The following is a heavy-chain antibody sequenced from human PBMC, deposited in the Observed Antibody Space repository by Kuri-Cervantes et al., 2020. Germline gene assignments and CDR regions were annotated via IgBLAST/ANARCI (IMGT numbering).Heavy chain of an antibody. D-gene: IGHD1-26*01. CDR1: GFTFSSYW. J-gene: IGHJ4*02. CDR3: SRDQAGASFY. V-gene: IGHV3-7*01. CDR2: IKQDGSEK. Sequence: GESLKISCAASGFTFSSYWMSWVRQAPGKGLEWVANIKQDGSEKYYVDSVKGRFTISRDNAKNSLYLQMNSLGAEDTAVYYCSRDQAGASFYWGQGTLVTVSS.